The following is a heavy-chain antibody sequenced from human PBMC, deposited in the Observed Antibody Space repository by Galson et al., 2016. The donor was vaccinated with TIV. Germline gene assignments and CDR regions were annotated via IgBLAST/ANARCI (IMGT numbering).Heavy chain of an antibody. J-gene: IGHJ4*02. D-gene: IGHD3-22*01. CDR3: ARDDGSTSGSDY. V-gene: IGHV1-2*02. CDR2: INPKSGGA. CDR1: GYIFTDYY. Sequence: SVKVSCKASGYIFTDYYIHWVRQAPGQGLEWLGWINPKSGGAIFAQKFQCRVTLTSDTSISTAYMDLSWLTFDDTAVYYCARDDGSTSGSDYWGQGTLVTVSS.